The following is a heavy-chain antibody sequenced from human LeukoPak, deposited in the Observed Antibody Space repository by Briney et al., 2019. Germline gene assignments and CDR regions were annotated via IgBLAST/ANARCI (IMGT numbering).Heavy chain of an antibody. J-gene: IGHJ3*02. CDR2: INTDGSTA. CDR1: GFIFSSFW. CDR3: AKPLVSVGAAFDI. Sequence: GGSLRLSCAASGFIFSSFWMHWVRQAPGEGLVWVSHINTDGSTANYADSVQGRFTISRDNAKNTLYLQMNSLRAEDTAVYYCAKPLVSVGAAFDIWGQGSMVTVSS. D-gene: IGHD1-26*01. V-gene: IGHV3-74*01.